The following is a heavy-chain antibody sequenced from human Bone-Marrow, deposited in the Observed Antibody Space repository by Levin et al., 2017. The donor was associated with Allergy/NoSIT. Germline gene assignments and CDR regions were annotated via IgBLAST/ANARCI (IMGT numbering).Heavy chain of an antibody. V-gene: IGHV3-21*01. CDR2: ITMNSRYI. CDR3: ASERQQWLDFYFDH. J-gene: IGHJ4*02. CDR1: GFTFSSYT. Sequence: PGGSLRLSCAASGFTFSSYTMNWVRQAPGKGLEWVSSITMNSRYIQYADSVKGRFTVSRDNAKNSLYLQMNSLRVEDTAVYYCASERQQWLDFYFDHWGQGTLVTVSS. D-gene: IGHD6-19*01.